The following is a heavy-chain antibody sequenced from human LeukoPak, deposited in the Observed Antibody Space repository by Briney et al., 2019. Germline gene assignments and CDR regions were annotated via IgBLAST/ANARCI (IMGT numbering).Heavy chain of an antibody. Sequence: PGGSLRLSCAASGFTFSSYAMSWVRQAPGKGLEWVSAISGSAGSTYYADSVQGRFTISRDNSKSTLCLQMNSLRAEDTAVYYCAKQLGYCSDGSCYFPYWGQGTLVTVSS. CDR3: AKQLGYCSDGSCYFPY. V-gene: IGHV3-23*01. CDR1: GFTFSSYA. CDR2: ISGSAGST. D-gene: IGHD2-15*01. J-gene: IGHJ4*02.